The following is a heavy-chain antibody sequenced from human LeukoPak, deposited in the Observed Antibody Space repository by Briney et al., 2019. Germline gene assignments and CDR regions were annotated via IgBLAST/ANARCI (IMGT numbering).Heavy chain of an antibody. CDR1: GGSISYYY. D-gene: IGHD5-24*01. Sequence: SETLSLTCTVSGGSISYYYWGWIRQPPGKGLEWIGYIYHSGNTDYNPSLKSRVTMSVDTSRNQFSLRLTSVTAADTAVYYCARAGPRRDGYNVGYWGQGTLVTVSS. J-gene: IGHJ4*02. CDR3: ARAGPRRDGYNVGY. V-gene: IGHV4-59*01. CDR2: IYHSGNT.